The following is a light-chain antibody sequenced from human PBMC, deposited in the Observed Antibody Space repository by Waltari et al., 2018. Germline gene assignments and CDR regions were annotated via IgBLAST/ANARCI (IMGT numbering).Light chain of an antibody. J-gene: IGKJ2*01. CDR2: GAS. V-gene: IGKV3-15*01. CDR3: HQYNDGPPFN. CDR1: QSVTTH. Sequence: EIVMAQSPASLSVSPGERAIFSCRASQSVTTHVAWYQQKPGQPPRLLIYGASTRATDIPARFSGSGSGTEFTLTITSPQSEDVGVYYCHQYNDGPPFNFGQGTKLEIK.